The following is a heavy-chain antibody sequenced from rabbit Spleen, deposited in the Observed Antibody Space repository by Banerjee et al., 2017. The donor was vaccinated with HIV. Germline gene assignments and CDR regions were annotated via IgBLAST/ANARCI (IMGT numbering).Heavy chain of an antibody. CDR3: ARDLPEIVGWNFGF. J-gene: IGHJ3*01. CDR1: GFSFSNKAV. Sequence: QEQLVESGGGLVKPEGSLTLTCTASGFSFSNKAVMCWVRQAPGKGLEWIACINVVTGKAVYASWAKGRYTFSKTSSTTVTLEMTSLTAADTATYFCARDLPEIVGWNFGFWGQGTLVTVS. D-gene: IGHD1-1*01. CDR2: INVVTGKA. V-gene: IGHV1S45*01.